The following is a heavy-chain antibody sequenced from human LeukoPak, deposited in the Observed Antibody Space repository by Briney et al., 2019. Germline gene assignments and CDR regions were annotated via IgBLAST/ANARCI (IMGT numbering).Heavy chain of an antibody. CDR2: ITSSGAAT. Sequence: GGSLRLSCAASGFTFSSYAMSWVRQAPGKGLEWVSSITSSGAATYYADSVKGRFTISRDNSDNTLYLQMNSLRAEDTAVYYCAKDPPNYYGSNGHYYKLNGDCWGQGTLVTVSS. CDR3: AKDPPNYYGSNGHYYKLNGDC. D-gene: IGHD3-22*01. V-gene: IGHV3-23*01. CDR1: GFTFSSYA. J-gene: IGHJ4*02.